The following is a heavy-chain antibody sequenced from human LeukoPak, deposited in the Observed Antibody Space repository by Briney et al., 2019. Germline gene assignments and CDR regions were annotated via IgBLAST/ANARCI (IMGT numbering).Heavy chain of an antibody. CDR1: GFTFSSYS. CDR3: ARGTYYYDSSGYYFVDY. V-gene: IGHV3-21*01. J-gene: IGHJ4*02. CDR2: ISSSSYI. Sequence: GGSLRLSCAASGFTFSSYSMNWVCQAPGKGLEWVSSISSSSYIYYADSVKGRFTISRDNAKNSLYLQMNSLRAEDTAVYYCARGTYYYDSSGYYFVDYWGQGTLVTVSS. D-gene: IGHD3-22*01.